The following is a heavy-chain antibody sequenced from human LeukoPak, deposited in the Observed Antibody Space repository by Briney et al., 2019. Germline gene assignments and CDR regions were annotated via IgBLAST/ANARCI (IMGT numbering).Heavy chain of an antibody. CDR1: GFTFSSYA. Sequence: PGGSLRLSCAASGFTFSSYAMSWVRQAPGKGLEWVSVIYSGGSTYYADSVKGRFTISRDSAKNSLYLQMNSLRAEDTAVYYCARSTGDPGTFDIWGQGTMVTVSS. V-gene: IGHV3-66*01. CDR3: ARSTGDPGTFDI. CDR2: IYSGGST. J-gene: IGHJ3*02. D-gene: IGHD7-27*01.